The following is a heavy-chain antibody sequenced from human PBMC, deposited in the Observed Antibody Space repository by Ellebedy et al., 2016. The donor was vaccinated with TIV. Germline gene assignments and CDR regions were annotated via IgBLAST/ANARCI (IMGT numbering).Heavy chain of an antibody. V-gene: IGHV4-4*07. Sequence: SETLSLTXTVAGGSISTHYWSWIRQSAGKGLEWIGRFHTSGNTKYNPSLKSRVTMSIDTSKNHFSLNLTSVTAADTAVYYCASHNELGGGVWFDPWGQGTLVTVSS. J-gene: IGHJ5*02. CDR3: ASHNELGGGVWFDP. CDR2: FHTSGNT. CDR1: GGSISTHY. D-gene: IGHD3-16*01.